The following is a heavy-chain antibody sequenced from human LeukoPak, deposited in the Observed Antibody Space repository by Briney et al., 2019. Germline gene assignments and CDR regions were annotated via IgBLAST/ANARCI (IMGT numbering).Heavy chain of an antibody. CDR1: GGSISNYY. D-gene: IGHD3-9*01. Sequence: SETLSLTCTVSGGSISNYYWTWIRQPPGKALGWIGYVYYTGSTNYNPSLKSRVSISVDTSKNQFSLQLRSVTAADTAVYYCARGSIKNFDYWGQGTLVTVSS. J-gene: IGHJ4*02. CDR3: ARGSIKNFDY. V-gene: IGHV4-59*08. CDR2: VYYTGST.